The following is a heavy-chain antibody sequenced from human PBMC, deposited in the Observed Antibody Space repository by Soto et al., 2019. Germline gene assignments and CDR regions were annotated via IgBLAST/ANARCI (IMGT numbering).Heavy chain of an antibody. V-gene: IGHV1-18*01. CDR1: GYTFTSYG. CDR2: ISAYNGNT. D-gene: IGHD3-10*01. J-gene: IGHJ4*02. Sequence: GASVKVSCKASGYTFTSYGISWVRQAPGQGLERMGWISAYNGNTKYAQKLQGRVTMTTDTSTSTAYMELSSRRSEDTAVYYCARSFSGVLWFGELYGPATQSLYYWGQGTLVTVSS. CDR3: ARSFSGVLWFGELYGPATQSLYY.